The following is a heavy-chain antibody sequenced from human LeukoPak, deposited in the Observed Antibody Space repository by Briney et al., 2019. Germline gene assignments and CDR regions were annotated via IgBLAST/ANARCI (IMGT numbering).Heavy chain of an antibody. V-gene: IGHV4-34*01. J-gene: IGHJ4*02. CDR2: INHSGRT. CDR3: ARLTEAVAAGGYYFDY. CDR1: GGSFSGYY. D-gene: IGHD2-15*01. Sequence: SETLSLTCAVYGGSFSGYYWSWIRQPPGKGLEWIGEINHSGRTNYKPSLKSRVTISVDTSKNQFSLKLSSVTAADTAVYYCARLTEAVAAGGYYFDYWGQGTLVTVSS.